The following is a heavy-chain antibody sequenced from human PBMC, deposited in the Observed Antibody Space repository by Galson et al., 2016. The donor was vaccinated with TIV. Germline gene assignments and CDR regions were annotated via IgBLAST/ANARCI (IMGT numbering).Heavy chain of an antibody. Sequence: ETLSLTCTVSGAFISSGYWSWIRQPPGKGLEWIGYVYEGARSNYNPSLKSRATISVDTSKNQFSLKLSSVTAADTAVYYCARDQGGASGHWGQGTLVTVSS. CDR3: ARDQGGASGH. V-gene: IGHV4-59*01. J-gene: IGHJ4*02. D-gene: IGHD3-16*01. CDR1: GAFISSGY. CDR2: VYEGARS.